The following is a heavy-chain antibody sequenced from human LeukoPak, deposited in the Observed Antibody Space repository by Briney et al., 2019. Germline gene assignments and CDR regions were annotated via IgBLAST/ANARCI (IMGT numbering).Heavy chain of an antibody. CDR3: ARGEAYYYDSSVSGYYYYYMDV. D-gene: IGHD3-22*01. J-gene: IGHJ6*03. Sequence: SQTLSLTCAISGDSVSSNSAAWNWIRQSPSRGLEWLGRTYYRSKWYNDYAVSVKSRITINPDTSKNQFSLQLNSVTPEDTAVYYCARGEAYYYDSSVSGYYYYYMDVWGKGTTVTISS. V-gene: IGHV6-1*01. CDR2: TYYRSKWYN. CDR1: GDSVSSNSAA.